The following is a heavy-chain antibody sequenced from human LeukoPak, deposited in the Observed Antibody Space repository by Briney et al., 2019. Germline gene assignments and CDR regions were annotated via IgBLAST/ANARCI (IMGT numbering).Heavy chain of an antibody. CDR1: GFTFSDYY. J-gene: IGHJ3*02. CDR2: ISNSGRTI. D-gene: IGHD6-19*01. V-gene: IGHV3-11*01. CDR3: ARDSSGWYRGCAFDI. Sequence: GGSLRLSCAASGFTFSDYYMSWIRQAPGRGLEWVSYISNSGRTIYYTDSVKGRFTISRDNAKNSLYLQMNSLRAEDTAVYYCARDSSGWYRGCAFDIWGQGTMVTVSS.